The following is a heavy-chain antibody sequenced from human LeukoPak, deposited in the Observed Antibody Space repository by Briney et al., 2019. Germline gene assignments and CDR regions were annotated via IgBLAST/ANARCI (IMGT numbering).Heavy chain of an antibody. CDR2: INYSGST. CDR3: ARLYSGTRPPDY. Sequence: PSETLSLTCTVSGGSVSSTTYYWSWIRQLPGKGLEWIASINYSGSTYYNPSLKSRVTISVDTSENQFSLKLSSVTAADTAVYYCARLYSGTRPPDYWGQGTLVTVSS. D-gene: IGHD3-10*01. J-gene: IGHJ4*02. CDR1: GGSVSSTTYY. V-gene: IGHV4-39*01.